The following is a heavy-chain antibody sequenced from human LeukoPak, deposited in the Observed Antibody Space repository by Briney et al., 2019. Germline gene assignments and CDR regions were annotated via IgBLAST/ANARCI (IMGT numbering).Heavy chain of an antibody. V-gene: IGHV3-30-3*01. CDR1: GFTFSRNA. CDR2: ISYDGSNP. J-gene: IGHJ4*02. Sequence: GGSLRLSCVASGFTFSRNAMHWVRQSPGKGLEWVAVISYDGSNPHYSDSVKGRFTISRDSSKNTLYLQMNSLRPEDTAVYYCAIDTASWYKGLIWGQGTLVTVSS. D-gene: IGHD6-13*01. CDR3: AIDTASWYKGLI.